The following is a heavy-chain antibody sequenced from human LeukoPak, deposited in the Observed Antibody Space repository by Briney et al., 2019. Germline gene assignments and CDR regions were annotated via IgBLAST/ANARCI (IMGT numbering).Heavy chain of an antibody. Sequence: PSETLSLTCTVSGGSISNYYWSWIRQPPGKRLEWIAYIYYSGSTNYNPSLKSRVTISVDTSKNQFSLKLTSVTAADTAVYYCARGRFLEWLFSRGDAFDIWGQGTMVTVSS. CDR3: ARGRFLEWLFSRGDAFDI. CDR2: IYYSGST. V-gene: IGHV4-59*12. CDR1: GGSISNYY. J-gene: IGHJ3*02. D-gene: IGHD3-3*01.